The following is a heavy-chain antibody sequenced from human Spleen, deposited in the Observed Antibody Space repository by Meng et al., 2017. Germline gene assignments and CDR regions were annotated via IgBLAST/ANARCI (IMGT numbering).Heavy chain of an antibody. Sequence: GESLKISCAASGFTFGSYSMHWVRQAPGKGLEWVALISFDGINKYYADSVEGRFTLSRDNSKNTLYLQMNSLRAEDTAVYYCTRGRIIAAAGTGRFDYWGQGTLVTVSS. CDR3: TRGRIIAAAGTGRFDY. V-gene: IGHV3-30*04. CDR1: GFTFGSYS. D-gene: IGHD6-13*01. CDR2: ISFDGINK. J-gene: IGHJ4*02.